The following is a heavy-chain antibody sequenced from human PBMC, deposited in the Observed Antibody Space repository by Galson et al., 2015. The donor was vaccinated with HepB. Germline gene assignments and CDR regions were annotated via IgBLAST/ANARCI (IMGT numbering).Heavy chain of an antibody. CDR1: GFTFSSYS. J-gene: IGHJ6*02. V-gene: IGHV3-48*04. D-gene: IGHD3/OR15-3a*01. CDR2: ISSSSSTI. CDR3: ARDQSGLGIWTGYYYYYGMDV. Sequence: SLRLSCAASGFTFSSYSMNWVRQAPGKGLEWVSYISSSSSTIYYADSVKGRFTISRDNAKNSLYLQMNSLRAEDTAVYYCARDQSGLGIWTGYYYYYGMDVWGQGTTVTVSS.